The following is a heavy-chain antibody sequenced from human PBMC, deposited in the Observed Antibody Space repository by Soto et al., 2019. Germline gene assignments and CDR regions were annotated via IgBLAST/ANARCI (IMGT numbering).Heavy chain of an antibody. Sequence: SGPTLVNPTQTLTLTCTFSGFSLSTSGVGVGWIRQPPGKALEWLALIYWDDDKRYSPSLRSRLTITRDTSRNQVVLTMTNMDPVDTATYYCAHRRDTAGANWFDPWGQGTLVTVSS. CDR2: IYWDDDK. CDR3: AHRRDTAGANWFDP. CDR1: GFSLSTSGVG. J-gene: IGHJ5*02. V-gene: IGHV2-5*02. D-gene: IGHD5-18*01.